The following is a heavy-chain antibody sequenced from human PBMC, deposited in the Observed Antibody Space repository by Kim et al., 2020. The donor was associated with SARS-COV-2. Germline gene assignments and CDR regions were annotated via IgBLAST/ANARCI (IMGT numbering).Heavy chain of an antibody. Sequence: GGSLRLSCTASGFTFGDYAMSWVRQAPGKGLEWVGFIRSKAYGGTTEYAASVKGRFTISRDDSKSIAYLQMNSLKTEDTAVYYCTRDSSSWSPFDYWGQGTLVTVSS. J-gene: IGHJ4*02. V-gene: IGHV3-49*04. CDR2: IRSKAYGGTT. CDR1: GFTFGDYA. CDR3: TRDSSSWSPFDY. D-gene: IGHD6-13*01.